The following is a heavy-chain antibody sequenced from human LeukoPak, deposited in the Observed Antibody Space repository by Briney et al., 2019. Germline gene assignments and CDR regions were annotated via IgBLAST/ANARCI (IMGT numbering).Heavy chain of an antibody. Sequence: ASVKVSCKASGYTFTSYGISWVRQAPGQGLEWMGWISAYNGNTNYAQKLQGRVTMTTDTSTSTAYMELRSLRSDDTAVYYCSRVSRYYDFWSGPDYWGQGTLVTVSS. CDR1: GYTFTSYG. CDR2: ISAYNGNT. J-gene: IGHJ4*02. D-gene: IGHD3-3*01. CDR3: SRVSRYYDFWSGPDY. V-gene: IGHV1-18*01.